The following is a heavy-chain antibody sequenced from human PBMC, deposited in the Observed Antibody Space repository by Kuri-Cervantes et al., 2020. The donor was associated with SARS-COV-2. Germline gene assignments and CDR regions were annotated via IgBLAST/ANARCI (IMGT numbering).Heavy chain of an antibody. J-gene: IGHJ6*02. Sequence: GSLRLSCSVSGGSISSRSYYWGWIRQPPGKGLEWIGSIYYSGSTNYNPTLKSRVTISVDTSTNQFFLNLTSVTAADTAVYCCARQGGYYGMDVWGQGTTVTVSS. CDR3: ARQGGYYGMDV. V-gene: IGHV4-39*01. D-gene: IGHD3-22*01. CDR1: GGSISSRSYY. CDR2: IYYSGST.